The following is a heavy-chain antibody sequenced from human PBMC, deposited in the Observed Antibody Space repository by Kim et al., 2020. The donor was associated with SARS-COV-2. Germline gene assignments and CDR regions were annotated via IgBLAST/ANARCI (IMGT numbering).Heavy chain of an antibody. V-gene: IGHV4-4*02. J-gene: IGHJ5*02. D-gene: IGHD1-26*01. CDR1: GGSISSGTW. Sequence: SETLSLTCGVSGGSISSGTWWSWVRQPPGKGLEWIGEISHSGNTNYNPSLSSRISISVDKSKNQFSLTLNSVTAADTAVYYCARLDYVSGGYYWFDPWG. CDR3: ARLDYVSGGYYWFDP. CDR2: ISHSGNT.